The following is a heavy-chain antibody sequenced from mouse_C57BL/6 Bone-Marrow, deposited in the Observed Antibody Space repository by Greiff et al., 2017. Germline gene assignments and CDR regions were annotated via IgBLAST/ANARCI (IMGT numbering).Heavy chain of an antibody. D-gene: IGHD2-4*01. CDR3: ARAMITTFDY. V-gene: IGHV1-4*01. CDR2: INPSSGYT. CDR1: GYTFTSYT. Sequence: VQLQQSGAELARPGASVKMSCKASGYTFTSYTMHWVKQSPGQGLEWIGYINPSSGYTKYNQKFKDKATLTADKSSSTAYMQLSSLTSEDSAVYYCARAMITTFDYWGQGTTLTVSS. J-gene: IGHJ2*01.